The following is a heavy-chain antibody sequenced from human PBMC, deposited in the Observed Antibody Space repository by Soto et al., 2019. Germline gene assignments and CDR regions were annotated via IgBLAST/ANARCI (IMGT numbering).Heavy chain of an antibody. CDR2: IYWDDEK. CDR1: GFSLSTSSGVG. V-gene: IGHV2-5*02. J-gene: IGHJ4*02. Sequence: QITLKESGPTLVKPTQTLTLTCTFSGFSLSTSSGVGVGWIRQPPGKALEWLAFIYWDDEKRYSPSLKSRLTVTKDTFKNQVFLIVTNMDPLDTATYYVAHILGICRYYEGFDYWGQGALVTVSS. D-gene: IGHD1-26*01. CDR3: AHILGICRYYEGFDY.